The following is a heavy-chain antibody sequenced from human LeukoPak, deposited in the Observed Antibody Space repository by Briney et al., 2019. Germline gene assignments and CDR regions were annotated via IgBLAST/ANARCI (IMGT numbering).Heavy chain of an antibody. CDR3: ARINMVRGVISPPVN. CDR1: GIIFCTYS. D-gene: IGHD3-10*01. J-gene: IGHJ4*01. CDR2: IPSSSSNI. Sequence: PGGPLRLSCTASGIIFCTYSMNCVRKAPAKQLYSHSYIPSSSSNIEYADSVKVRFTISRDNAKSSLYLQMNSLRDEDTAVYYCARINMVRGVISPPVNWGHGTLVTVSS. V-gene: IGHV3-48*02.